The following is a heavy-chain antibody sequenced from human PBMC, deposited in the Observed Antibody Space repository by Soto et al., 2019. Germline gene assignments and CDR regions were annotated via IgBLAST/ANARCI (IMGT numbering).Heavy chain of an antibody. D-gene: IGHD6-13*01. CDR2: IYHSGST. J-gene: IGHJ4*02. Sequence: SEILSLTCAVSGGSISSGGYSWSWIRQPPGKGLEWIGYIYHSGSTYYNPSLKSRVTISVDRSKNQFSLKLSSVTAADTAVYYCASSGPSSSWSFPPENWGQGTLVTVSS. V-gene: IGHV4-30-2*01. CDR1: GGSISSGGYS. CDR3: ASSGPSSSWSFPPEN.